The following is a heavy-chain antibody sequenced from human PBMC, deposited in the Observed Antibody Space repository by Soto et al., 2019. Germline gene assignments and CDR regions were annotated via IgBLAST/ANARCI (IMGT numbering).Heavy chain of an antibody. CDR1: GASLSGDY. CDR3: ARHGREDSRGFYSWFDP. D-gene: IGHD3-22*01. CDR2: YTANT. Sequence: QVQLQESGPRLVKPSETLSLTCTVSGASLSGDYWSWIRQSPGKGLEWIGYTANTNYNPSLMGRVTMSVDTSRNQFFLHLPSVTAADTAVYYCARHGREDSRGFYSWFDPWGQGILVTVSS. V-gene: IGHV4-59*08. J-gene: IGHJ5*02.